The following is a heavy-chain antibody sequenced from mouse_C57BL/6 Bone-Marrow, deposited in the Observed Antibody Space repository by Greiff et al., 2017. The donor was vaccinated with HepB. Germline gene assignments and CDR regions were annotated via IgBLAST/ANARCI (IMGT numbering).Heavy chain of an antibody. V-gene: IGHV14-4*01. D-gene: IGHD2-5*01. CDR3: THVVVTISSYYAMDY. CDR1: GFNIKDDY. Sequence: EVQLQESGAELVRPGASVKLSCTASGFNIKDDYMHWVKQRPEQGLEWIGWIDPENGDTEYASKFQGKATITADTSSNTSYLQLSILTSEDTAVYYCTHVVVTISSYYAMDYWGPGTSVTVAS. J-gene: IGHJ4*01. CDR2: IDPENGDT.